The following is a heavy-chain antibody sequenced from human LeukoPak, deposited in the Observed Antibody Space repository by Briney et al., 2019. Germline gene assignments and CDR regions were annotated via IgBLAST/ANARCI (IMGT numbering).Heavy chain of an antibody. V-gene: IGHV4-30-2*01. J-gene: IGHJ4*02. D-gene: IGHD3-10*01. CDR2: TYHSGST. Sequence: SETLSLTCAVSGGSISSGGYSWSWIRQPPGKGLEWIGYTYHSGSTYYNPSLKSRVTISVDRSKNQFSLKLSSVTAADTAVYYCARVVGGGFGELFGPHYYFDYWGQGTLVTVSS. CDR3: ARVVGGGFGELFGPHYYFDY. CDR1: GGSISSGGYS.